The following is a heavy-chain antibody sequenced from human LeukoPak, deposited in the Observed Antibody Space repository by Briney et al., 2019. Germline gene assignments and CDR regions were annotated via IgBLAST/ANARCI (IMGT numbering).Heavy chain of an antibody. CDR3: AKGGHDYGGGFDY. J-gene: IGHJ4*02. CDR2: ISPSGDNT. V-gene: IGHV3-23*01. CDR1: GFTFSSYA. D-gene: IGHD4-23*01. Sequence: GGSLPVSCAASGFTFSSYAMSWVRQAPGKGLEWVSAISPSGDNTYYADSVKGRFTISRDNSKNTLYPQMNSLRAEDTAVYYCAKGGHDYGGGFDYWGQGPLVIV.